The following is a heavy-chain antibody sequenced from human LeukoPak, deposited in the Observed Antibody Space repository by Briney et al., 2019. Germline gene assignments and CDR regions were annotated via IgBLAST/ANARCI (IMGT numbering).Heavy chain of an antibody. Sequence: GGSLRLSCAASGFTFSSYAMSWVRQAPGKGLEWVSAISGSGGSTYYADSVKGRFTISRDNSKNTLYLQMNSLRAEDTAVYYCAKDGTSSSTSYKNWFDPWGQGTLVTVSS. CDR2: ISGSGGST. CDR1: GFTFSSYA. CDR3: AKDGTSSSTSYKNWFDP. D-gene: IGHD2-2*01. V-gene: IGHV3-23*01. J-gene: IGHJ5*02.